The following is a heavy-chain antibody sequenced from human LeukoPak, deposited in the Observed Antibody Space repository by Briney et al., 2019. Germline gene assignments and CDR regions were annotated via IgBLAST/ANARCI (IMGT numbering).Heavy chain of an antibody. CDR2: ISYDGSNK. CDR3: ARDKAGDGAFDI. J-gene: IGHJ3*02. CDR1: EFTFSNYA. V-gene: IGHV3-30*04. Sequence: GGSLRLSCAASEFTFSNYAMHWVRQAPGRGLEGVALISYDGSNKYYADSVKGRFTISRDNSKNTLYLQMNSLRAEDTAVFYCARDKAGDGAFDIWGQGTVVTVSS. D-gene: IGHD6-19*01.